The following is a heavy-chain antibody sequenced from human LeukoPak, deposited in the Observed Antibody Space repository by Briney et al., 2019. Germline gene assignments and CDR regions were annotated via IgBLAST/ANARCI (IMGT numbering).Heavy chain of an antibody. CDR1: GDSISSYY. Sequence: SETLSLTCTVSGDSISSYYWSWIRQPPGKGLEWIGYIYYSGSTNYNPSLKSRVTISVDTSKKQLSLKLSSVIAADTAVYYCARSILWFGELNWFDPWGQGTLVTVSS. J-gene: IGHJ5*02. CDR2: IYYSGST. CDR3: ARSILWFGELNWFDP. D-gene: IGHD3-10*01. V-gene: IGHV4-59*01.